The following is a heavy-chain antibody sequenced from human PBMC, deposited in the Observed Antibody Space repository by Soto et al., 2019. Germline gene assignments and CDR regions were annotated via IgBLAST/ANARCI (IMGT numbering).Heavy chain of an antibody. J-gene: IGHJ4*02. CDR1: GYTFTSYA. Sequence: QVQLVQSGAEEKKPGASVKVSCKASGYTFTSYAMHWVRQAPGQRLEWIGWINAGNGNTKYSQKFQGRVTITRDTSASTAYMELSRLRSEDTAVYYWAREPTVTSSPAAGGGELDYWGQGTLVTVSS. CDR3: AREPTVTSSPAAGGGELDY. D-gene: IGHD4-17*01. V-gene: IGHV1-3*05. CDR2: INAGNGNT.